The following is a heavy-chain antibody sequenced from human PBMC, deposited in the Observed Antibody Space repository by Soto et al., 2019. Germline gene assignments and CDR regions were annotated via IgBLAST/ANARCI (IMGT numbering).Heavy chain of an antibody. V-gene: IGHV3-21*01. CDR2: ISSSSSYI. Sequence: EVQLVESGGGLIQPGGSLRLSCAASGFTVSSNYMSWVRQAPGKGLEWVSSISSSSSYIYYADSVKGRFTISRDNAKNSLYLQMNSLRAEDTAVYYCARDSMVRAPPGIYYYYGMDVWGQGTTVTVSS. CDR1: GFTVSSNY. D-gene: IGHD3-10*01. CDR3: ARDSMVRAPPGIYYYYGMDV. J-gene: IGHJ6*02.